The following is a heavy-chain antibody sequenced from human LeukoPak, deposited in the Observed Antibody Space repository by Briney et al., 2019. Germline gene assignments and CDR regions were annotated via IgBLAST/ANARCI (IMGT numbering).Heavy chain of an antibody. CDR3: ARRGSYCSGGSCQLVDY. D-gene: IGHD2-15*01. CDR2: IYYSGNT. V-gene: IGHV4-59*12. CDR1: GGSISSYY. Sequence: SETLSLTCTVSGGSISSYYWSWIRQPPGKGLEWIGSIYYSGNTNYNPSLKSRVTISVDTSKNQFSLKLSSVTAADTAVYYCARRGSYCSGGSCQLVDYWGQGTLVTVSS. J-gene: IGHJ4*02.